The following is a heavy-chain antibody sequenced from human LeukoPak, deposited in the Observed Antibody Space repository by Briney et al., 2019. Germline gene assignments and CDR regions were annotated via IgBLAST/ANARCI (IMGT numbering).Heavy chain of an antibody. Sequence: PGGSLRPACAVYGLTLINYWMNWVRQAPGKGLEWVANINPDGGEERYVDSVKGRFVISRDNAKNSLYLQMNSLRAEDTAVYYCASWGAAQNYWGQGALVTVSS. CDR3: ASWGAAQNY. J-gene: IGHJ4*02. D-gene: IGHD2-15*01. CDR1: GLTLINYW. V-gene: IGHV3-7*02. CDR2: INPDGGEE.